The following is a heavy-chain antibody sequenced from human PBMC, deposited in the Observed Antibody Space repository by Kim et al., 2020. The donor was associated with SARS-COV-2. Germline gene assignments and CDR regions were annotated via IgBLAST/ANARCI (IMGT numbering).Heavy chain of an antibody. Sequence: GGSLRLSCAASGFTFSRYAMSWVRQAPGKGLEWVSVISGSGGNTYYADSVKGRFTISRDNSKNTLYLQMNNLRAEDTAVYYCAKEGHYYDSSGYYSRWFDPWGQGTLVTVSS. CDR3: AKEGHYYDSSGYYSRWFDP. J-gene: IGHJ5*02. D-gene: IGHD3-22*01. CDR2: ISGSGGNT. CDR1: GFTFSRYA. V-gene: IGHV3-23*01.